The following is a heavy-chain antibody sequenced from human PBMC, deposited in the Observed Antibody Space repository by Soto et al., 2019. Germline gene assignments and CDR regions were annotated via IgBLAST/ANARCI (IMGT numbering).Heavy chain of an antibody. J-gene: IGHJ4*02. D-gene: IGHD1-26*01. V-gene: IGHV3-15*05. CDR3: STDEWE. CDR2: IKSKIHGGTT. CDR1: GFNFSNGW. Sequence: ELQLVESGGGLVKPGGSLRLSCAASGFNFSNGWMSWVRQAPGKGLEWVGRIKSKIHGGTTDYAAHAKGRFTISRDDSKDALYLEMHSLQTDDTAVYYCSTDEWEWGQGTLVTVSS.